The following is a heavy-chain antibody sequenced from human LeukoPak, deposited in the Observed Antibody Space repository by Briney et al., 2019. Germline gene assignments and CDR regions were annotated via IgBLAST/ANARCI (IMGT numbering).Heavy chain of an antibody. D-gene: IGHD3-16*01. Sequence: GGSLRLSCAASGFNSSNYWMHWVRQGPGKGLVWVSRIDSDGSSTNYADSVKGRFTISRDSAKNTLYLQMNSLRAEDTAVYYCARGGGSYGWFDPWGQGTLVTVSS. J-gene: IGHJ5*02. CDR3: ARGGGSYGWFDP. V-gene: IGHV3-74*01. CDR1: GFNSSNYW. CDR2: IDSDGSST.